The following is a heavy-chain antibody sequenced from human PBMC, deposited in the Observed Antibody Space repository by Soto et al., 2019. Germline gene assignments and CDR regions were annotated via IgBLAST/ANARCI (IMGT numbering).Heavy chain of an antibody. CDR2: ILYDESNK. CDR3: AKGSSGEVEYFDY. D-gene: IGHD6-19*01. CDR1: GFTFSSYG. V-gene: IGHV3-30*18. J-gene: IGHJ4*02. Sequence: QVQLVESGGGVVQPGRSLRLSCAASGFTFSSYGMHWVRQAPGKGLEWVAVILYDESNKFYTDSVKGRFTISRDNXKNTLSLQMSSLRPEDPAGYYCAKGSSGEVEYFDYWGQGTLVTVSS.